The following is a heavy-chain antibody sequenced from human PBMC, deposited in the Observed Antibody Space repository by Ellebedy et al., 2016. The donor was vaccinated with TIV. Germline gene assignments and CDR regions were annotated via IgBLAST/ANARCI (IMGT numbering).Heavy chain of an antibody. CDR1: GYSFTSYW. V-gene: IGHV5-10-1*01. CDR3: ARLEETYYYDSSLLAVDP. Sequence: GESLKISXKGSGYSFTSYWISWVRQMPGKGLEWMGRIDPSDSYTNYSPSFQGHVTISADKSISTAYLQWSSLKASDTAMYYCARLEETYYYDSSLLAVDPWGQGTLVTVSS. J-gene: IGHJ5*02. CDR2: IDPSDSYT. D-gene: IGHD3-22*01.